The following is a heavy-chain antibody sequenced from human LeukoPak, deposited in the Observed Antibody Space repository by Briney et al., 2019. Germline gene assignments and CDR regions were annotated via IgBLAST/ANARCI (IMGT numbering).Heavy chain of an antibody. Sequence: PSETLSLTCTVSGYSISTGYYWGWIRQPPGKGLEWIGSIYHSGTTYYNPSLKSRVTISVDTSKNQFSLKLSSVTAADTAVYYCARDSAVYCSGGSCFDYWGQGTLVTVSS. CDR2: IYHSGTT. D-gene: IGHD2-15*01. V-gene: IGHV4-38-2*02. J-gene: IGHJ4*02. CDR3: ARDSAVYCSGGSCFDY. CDR1: GYSISTGYY.